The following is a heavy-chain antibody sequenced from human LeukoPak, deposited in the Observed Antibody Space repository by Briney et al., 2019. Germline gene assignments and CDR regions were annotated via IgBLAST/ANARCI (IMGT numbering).Heavy chain of an antibody. D-gene: IGHD2-2*01. CDR2: IYPGDSDT. Sequence: KVGESLKISCKGSGYSFTSYWIGWVRQMPGKGLEWMGIIYPGDSDTRYSPSFQGQVTISADKSISTAYLQWSSLKASDTAMYYCARHLVVVPAALYSDYWGQGTLVTVSS. CDR1: GYSFTSYW. V-gene: IGHV5-51*01. CDR3: ARHLVVVPAALYSDY. J-gene: IGHJ4*02.